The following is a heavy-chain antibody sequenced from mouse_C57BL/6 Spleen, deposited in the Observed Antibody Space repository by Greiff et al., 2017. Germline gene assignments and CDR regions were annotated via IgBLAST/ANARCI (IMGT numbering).Heavy chain of an antibody. CDR3: AYSNHEGVGY. D-gene: IGHD2-5*01. V-gene: IGHV1-72*01. CDR1: GYTFTSYW. Sequence: QVQLQQPGAELVKPGASVKLSCKASGYTFTSYWMHWVKQRPGRGLEWIGRIDPSSGGTNYNEKFKSKATLTVDKPSSTAYMQLSSLTSEDSAVYYCAYSNHEGVGYWGKGTLVTVSA. J-gene: IGHJ3*01. CDR2: IDPSSGGT.